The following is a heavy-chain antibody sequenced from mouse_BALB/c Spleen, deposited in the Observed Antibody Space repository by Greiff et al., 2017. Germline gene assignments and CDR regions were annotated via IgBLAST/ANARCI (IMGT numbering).Heavy chain of an antibody. J-gene: IGHJ4*01. D-gene: IGHD2-2*01. CDR2: ISDGGSYT. Sequence: EVKVVESGGGLVKPGGSLKLSCAASGFTFSDYYMYWVRQTPEKRLEWVATISDGGSYTYYPDSVKGRFTISRDNAKNNLYLQMSSLKSEDTAMYYCARDFLYFYGYDGYAMDYWGQGTSVTVSS. CDR3: ARDFLYFYGYDGYAMDY. V-gene: IGHV5-4*02. CDR1: GFTFSDYY.